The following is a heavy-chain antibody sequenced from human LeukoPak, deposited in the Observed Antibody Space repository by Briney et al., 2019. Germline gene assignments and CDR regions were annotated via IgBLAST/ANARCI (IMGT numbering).Heavy chain of an antibody. D-gene: IGHD6-13*01. J-gene: IGHJ4*02. CDR3: ARDRDSSSWFVDY. CDR1: GYTFTSYY. CDR2: INPSGGST. V-gene: IGHV1-46*01. Sequence: ASVKVSCKSSGYTFTSYYVHWVRQAPGQGREWMGIINPSGGSTRYAQRFQGRVTLTGDTSTSTVYMELSSLRSEDTAVYYCARDRDSSSWFVDYWDQRTLVTVSS.